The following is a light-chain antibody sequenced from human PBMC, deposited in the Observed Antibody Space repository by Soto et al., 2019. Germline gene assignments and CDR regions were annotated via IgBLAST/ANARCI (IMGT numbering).Light chain of an antibody. Sequence: DIQMTQSPSSVSASVGDRVTITCRASQGISSWLAWYQQKPGQAPSLLIYAASSLQSGVPSRLSGSGSGTDFTLTISSRQPEDVATYEWQQADTFPLTFGGGTKVEIK. CDR3: QQADTFPLT. V-gene: IGKV1-12*01. J-gene: IGKJ4*02. CDR2: AAS. CDR1: QGISSW.